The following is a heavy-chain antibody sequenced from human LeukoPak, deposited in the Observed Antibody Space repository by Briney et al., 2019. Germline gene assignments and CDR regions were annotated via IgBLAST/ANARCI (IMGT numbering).Heavy chain of an antibody. CDR1: GGSFSGYC. CDR3: ASRGGYGFRFTDYYYYYMDV. CDR2: INHSGNT. Sequence: PSETLSLTCAVYGGSFSGYCWSWIRQPPGKGLEWIGEINHSGNTKYNPSLKSRVTISVDTSKNQFSLKLNSVTAADTAVYYCASRGGYGFRFTDYYYYYMDVWGNGTTVTVSS. D-gene: IGHD5-12*01. V-gene: IGHV4-34*01. J-gene: IGHJ6*03.